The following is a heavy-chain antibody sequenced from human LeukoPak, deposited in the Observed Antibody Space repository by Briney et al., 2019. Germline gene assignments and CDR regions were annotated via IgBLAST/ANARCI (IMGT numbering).Heavy chain of an antibody. V-gene: IGHV3-66*01. Sequence: GGSLRLSCVASGFTVSSNYMSWVRQAPGKGLEWVSVIYSGGSTYYADSVKGRFTISRDNSKSTLYLQMNSLRAEDTAVYYCARAPLVTLRAFDIWGQGTMVTVSS. D-gene: IGHD2-21*02. J-gene: IGHJ3*02. CDR1: GFTVSSNY. CDR2: IYSGGST. CDR3: ARAPLVTLRAFDI.